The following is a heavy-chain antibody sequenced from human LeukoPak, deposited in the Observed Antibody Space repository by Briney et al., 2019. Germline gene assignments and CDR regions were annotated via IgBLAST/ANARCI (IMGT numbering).Heavy chain of an antibody. Sequence: SETLSLTCTVSGGSISSSSYYWSWIRQPPGKGLEWIGYIYYSGSTNYNPSLKSRVTISVDTSKNQFSLKLSSVTAADTAVYYCARAVPMTTVTLNWFDPWGQGTLVTVSS. CDR3: ARAVPMTTVTLNWFDP. CDR2: IYYSGST. J-gene: IGHJ5*02. V-gene: IGHV4-61*01. CDR1: GGSISSSSYY. D-gene: IGHD4-17*01.